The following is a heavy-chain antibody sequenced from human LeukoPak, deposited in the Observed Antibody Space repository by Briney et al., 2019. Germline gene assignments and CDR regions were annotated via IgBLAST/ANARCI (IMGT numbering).Heavy chain of an antibody. V-gene: IGHV3-48*03. CDR2: ISSSGSTI. Sequence: GGSLRLSCAASGFTFSSYEMNWVRQAPGKGLEWVSYISSSGSTIYYADSVEGRFTISRDNSKNTLYLQMNSLRAEDTAVYYCAGSSGFRTFFGYWGQGALVTVSS. D-gene: IGHD3-10*01. CDR3: AGSSGFRTFFGY. CDR1: GFTFSSYE. J-gene: IGHJ4*02.